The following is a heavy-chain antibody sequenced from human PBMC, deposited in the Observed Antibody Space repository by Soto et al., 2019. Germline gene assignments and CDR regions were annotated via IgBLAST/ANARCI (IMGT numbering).Heavy chain of an antibody. V-gene: IGHV3-30*02. CDR2: IWYDGSNK. J-gene: IGHJ5*02. Sequence: GGSLRLSCAASGFTFSSYGMHWVRQAPGKGLEWVAVIWYDGSNKYYADSVRGRFTISRDNSKNTLYLQMNSLRAEDTAVYYCARGYSGYDLPKRGWFDPWGQGTLVTVSS. CDR1: GFTFSSYG. CDR3: ARGYSGYDLPKRGWFDP. D-gene: IGHD5-12*01.